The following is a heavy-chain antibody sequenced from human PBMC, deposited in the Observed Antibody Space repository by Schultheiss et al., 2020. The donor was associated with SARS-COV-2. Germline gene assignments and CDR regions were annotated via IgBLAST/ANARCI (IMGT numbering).Heavy chain of an antibody. CDR2: IYHSGST. Sequence: SETLSLTCTVSGGSISSYYWSWIRQPPGKGLEWIGEIYHSGSTNYNPSLKSRVTISVDKSKNQFSLKLSSVTAADTAVYYCARVSTMAVVVDYWGQGTLVTVSS. J-gene: IGHJ4*02. D-gene: IGHD2-21*01. CDR1: GGSISSYY. V-gene: IGHV4-59*12. CDR3: ARVSTMAVVVDY.